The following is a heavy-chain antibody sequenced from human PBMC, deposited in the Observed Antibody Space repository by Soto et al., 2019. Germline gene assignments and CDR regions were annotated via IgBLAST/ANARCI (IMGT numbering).Heavy chain of an antibody. CDR3: ARGLGGYGGNPDAFDI. J-gene: IGHJ3*02. V-gene: IGHV4-34*01. CDR1: GGSFSGYY. D-gene: IGHD4-17*01. CDR2: INHSGST. Sequence: KTSETLSLTCAVYGGSFSGYYWSWIRQPPGKGLEWIGEINHSGSTNYNPSLKSRVTISVDTSKNQFSLKLSSVTAADTAVYYCARGLGGYGGNPDAFDIWGQGTMVTVSS.